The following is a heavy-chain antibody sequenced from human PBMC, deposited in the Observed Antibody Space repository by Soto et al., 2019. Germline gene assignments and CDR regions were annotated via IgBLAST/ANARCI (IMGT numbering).Heavy chain of an antibody. Sequence: GGSLRLSCAASGFTFNTYWMNWVRQAPGKGPEWVANIKEDGREKYYAASVKGRFTISRDNSKNTLYLQMNSLRAEDTAVYYCARDRVESGYPEYFQHWGQGTLVTVSS. D-gene: IGHD3-22*01. CDR3: ARDRVESGYPEYFQH. CDR2: IKEDGREK. V-gene: IGHV3-7*03. J-gene: IGHJ1*01. CDR1: GFTFNTYW.